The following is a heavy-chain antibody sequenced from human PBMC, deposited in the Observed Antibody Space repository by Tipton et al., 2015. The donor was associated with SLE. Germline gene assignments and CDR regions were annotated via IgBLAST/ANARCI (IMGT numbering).Heavy chain of an antibody. CDR1: GFTLTTYW. D-gene: IGHD6-13*01. V-gene: IGHV3-7*01. Sequence: SLRLSCAASGFTLTTYWMSWVRQAPGKGLEWVANISQDGSEKYYVDPVKGRFTISRDNAKNSVNLQMNSLRVEDTAVYYCARAIAAAGSPWGQGTLVTVSS. J-gene: IGHJ5*02. CDR2: ISQDGSEK. CDR3: ARAIAAAGSP.